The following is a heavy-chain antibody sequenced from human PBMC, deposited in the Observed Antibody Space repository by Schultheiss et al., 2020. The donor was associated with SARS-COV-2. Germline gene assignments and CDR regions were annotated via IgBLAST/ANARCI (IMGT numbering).Heavy chain of an antibody. CDR1: GGSISSGGYY. CDR3: ARDSSGYYDY. J-gene: IGHJ4*02. D-gene: IGHD3-22*01. V-gene: IGHV4-31*03. CDR2: IYYSGST. Sequence: LRLSCTVSGGSISSGGYYWSWIRQHPGKGLEWIGYIYYSGSTNYNPSLKSRVTISVDTSKNQFSLKLSSVTAADTAVYYCARDSSGYYDYWGQGTLVTVSS.